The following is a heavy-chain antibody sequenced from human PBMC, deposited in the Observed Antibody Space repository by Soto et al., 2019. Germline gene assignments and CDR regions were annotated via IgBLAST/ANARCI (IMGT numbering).Heavy chain of an antibody. J-gene: IGHJ4*02. V-gene: IGHV1-69*02. D-gene: IGHD3-3*01. CDR3: SLFGVTPDLDY. Sequence: SVKVSCKSSVCTFRIYTIICVRQAPGQGLEWMGRIIPILGIANYAQKFQGRVTITADKSTSTAYMELSSLRSEDTAVYYCSLFGVTPDLDYWGQGTLVTVSS. CDR1: VCTFRIYT. CDR2: IIPILGIA.